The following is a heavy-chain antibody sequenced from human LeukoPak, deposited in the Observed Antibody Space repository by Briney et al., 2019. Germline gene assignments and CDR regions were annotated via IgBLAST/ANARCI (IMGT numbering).Heavy chain of an antibody. J-gene: IGHJ4*02. D-gene: IGHD3-22*01. Sequence: SSETLSLTCTVSGGSISSSSYYWGWIRQPPGKGLEWIGSIYYSGSTYYNPSLKSRVTISVDTSKNQFSLKLSSVTAADTAVYYCVVSSGYYTWSPTDYWGQGTLVTVSS. V-gene: IGHV4-39*01. CDR3: VVSSGYYTWSPTDY. CDR2: IYYSGST. CDR1: GGSISSSSYY.